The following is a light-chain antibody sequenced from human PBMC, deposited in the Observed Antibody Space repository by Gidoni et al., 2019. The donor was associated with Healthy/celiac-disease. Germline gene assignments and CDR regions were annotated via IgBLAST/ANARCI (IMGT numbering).Light chain of an antibody. CDR3: QQYYSTPLT. CDR2: WAS. V-gene: IGKV4-1*01. Sequence: DIVMTQSPDSLAVSLGERATINGKSSHSVLSSSTTKTFFAWYQQKPGQPPKLLIYWASTRESGVPDRFSGSVSGTDFTLTISSLQAEDVAVYYCQQYYSTPLTFGGGTKVEIK. J-gene: IGKJ4*01. CDR1: HSVLSSSTTKTF.